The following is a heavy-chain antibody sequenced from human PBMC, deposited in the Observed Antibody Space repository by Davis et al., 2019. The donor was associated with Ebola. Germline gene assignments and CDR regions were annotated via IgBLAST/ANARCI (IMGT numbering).Heavy chain of an antibody. J-gene: IGHJ4*02. Sequence: ASVKVSCKASGYTFTGYYMHWVRQAPGQGLEWMGWINPNSGGTNYAQKFQGRVTITRDTSISTAYMELSRLRSDDTAVYYCARVAVDIAARSGDYWGQGTLVTVSS. V-gene: IGHV1-2*02. CDR3: ARVAVDIAARSGDY. CDR1: GYTFTGYY. D-gene: IGHD6-6*01. CDR2: INPNSGGT.